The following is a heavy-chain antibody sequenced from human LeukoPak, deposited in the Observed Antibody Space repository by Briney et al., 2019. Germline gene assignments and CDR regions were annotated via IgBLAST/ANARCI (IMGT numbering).Heavy chain of an antibody. Sequence: SVKVSCKASGGTFSSYAISWVRQAPGQGLEWMGGIIPIFGTANYAQKFQGRVTITAGESTSTAYMELSSLRSEDTAVYYCAGGYCSSTSCLPSYWGQGTLVTVSS. D-gene: IGHD2-2*01. CDR1: GGTFSSYA. CDR3: AGGYCSSTSCLPSY. CDR2: IIPIFGTA. V-gene: IGHV1-69*01. J-gene: IGHJ4*02.